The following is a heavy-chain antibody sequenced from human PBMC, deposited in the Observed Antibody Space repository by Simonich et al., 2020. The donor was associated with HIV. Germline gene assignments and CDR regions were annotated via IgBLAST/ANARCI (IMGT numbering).Heavy chain of an antibody. V-gene: IGHV3-48*03. CDR3: TRDRYYSFWSGYHYNGMDV. J-gene: IGHJ6*02. CDR1: GFTFSSYE. Sequence: EVQLVESGGGLVQPGGSLRLSCAASGFTFSSYEMNWVRQAPWKGLEWISYISTSGNVIFYADSVKGRFTIARDNAKNSLYLQMNSLRAEDTAVYYCTRDRYYSFWSGYHYNGMDVWGQGTTVTVSS. CDR2: ISTSGNVI. D-gene: IGHD3-3*01.